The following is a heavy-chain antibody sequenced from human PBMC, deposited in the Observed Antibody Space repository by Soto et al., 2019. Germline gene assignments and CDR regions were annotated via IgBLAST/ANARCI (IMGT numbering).Heavy chain of an antibody. Sequence: QVQLQKSGPGLVKPSQTLSLTCTVSGGSISDGAYYWSWIRQPPGKGLEWIGHIYDSGNTYNNPSLKSRLTISVDTSKNHFSLNLNSMTAADTAVYYCASGLSGDKVDQWGQGTLVTVST. CDR1: GGSISDGAYY. J-gene: IGHJ4*02. CDR2: IYDSGNT. D-gene: IGHD2-21*01. CDR3: ASGLSGDKVDQ. V-gene: IGHV4-30-4*01.